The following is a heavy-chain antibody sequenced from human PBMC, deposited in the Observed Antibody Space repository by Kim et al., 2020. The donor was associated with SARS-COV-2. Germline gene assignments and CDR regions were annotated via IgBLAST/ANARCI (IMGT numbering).Heavy chain of an antibody. J-gene: IGHJ5*02. Sequence: SVKARLTNSRDNSKNTLYLQMNRLRAEDTAVYYCARDRVVVVPAAMWFDPWGQGTLVTVSS. V-gene: IGHV3-30*01. D-gene: IGHD2-2*01. CDR3: ARDRVVVVPAAMWFDP.